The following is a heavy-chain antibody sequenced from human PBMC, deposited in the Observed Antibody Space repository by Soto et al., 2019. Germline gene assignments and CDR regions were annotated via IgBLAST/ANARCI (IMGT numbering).Heavy chain of an antibody. CDR2: INHSGST. D-gene: IGHD3-16*02. CDR3: ARGQGYAYVCGSYSYLRPYFDY. V-gene: IGHV4-34*01. J-gene: IGHJ4*02. Sequence: PSETLSLTCAVYGGSFSGYYWSWIRQPPGKGLEWIGEINHSGSTNYNPSLKSRVTISVDTSKNQFSLKLSSVTAADTAVYYCARGQGYAYVCGSYSYLRPYFDYWGQGHLVTVSS. CDR1: GGSFSGYY.